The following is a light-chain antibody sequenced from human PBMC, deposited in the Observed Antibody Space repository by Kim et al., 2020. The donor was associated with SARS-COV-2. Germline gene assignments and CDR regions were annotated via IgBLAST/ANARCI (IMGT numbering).Light chain of an antibody. CDR3: QQYTTWPIT. J-gene: IGKJ5*01. Sequence: EIVMTQSPATLSVSPGERATLSCRASQSISTNFVAWYQHKRGQAPRLLIYDASTRATAVPDRFGGSGSGTEFTLTISSLQSEDFAVYYCQQYTTWPITFGQGTRLDIK. CDR2: DAS. CDR1: QSISTN. V-gene: IGKV3-15*01.